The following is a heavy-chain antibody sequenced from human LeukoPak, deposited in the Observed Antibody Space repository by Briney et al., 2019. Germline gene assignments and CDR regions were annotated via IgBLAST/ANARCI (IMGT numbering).Heavy chain of an antibody. CDR1: GFAFSTYW. D-gene: IGHD6-19*01. CDR2: INPEGAST. V-gene: IGHV3-74*01. J-gene: IGHJ4*02. Sequence: PGGSLRLSCTASGFAFSTYWMFWVRQAPGKGLAWVSQINPEGASTTYGDPAKGRFTASRDNAKNALHLQMNSLRVDDTAVYYCARGTAITAGIDFWGQGTLVTVSS. CDR3: ARGTAITAGIDF.